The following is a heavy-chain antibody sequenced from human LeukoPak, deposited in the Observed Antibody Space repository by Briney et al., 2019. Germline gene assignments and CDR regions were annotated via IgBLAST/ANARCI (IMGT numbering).Heavy chain of an antibody. CDR3: AKDMGSVGCSGGSCYSDGAFDI. J-gene: IGHJ3*02. CDR2: ISWNSGSI. Sequence: GGSLRLSCAASGFTFDDYAMHWVRQAPGKGLEWVSGISWNSGSIGYADSVKGRFTISRDNAKNSLYLQMNSLRAEDTALYYCAKDMGSVGCSGGSCYSDGAFDIWGQGTMVTVSS. V-gene: IGHV3-9*01. CDR1: GFTFDDYA. D-gene: IGHD2-15*01.